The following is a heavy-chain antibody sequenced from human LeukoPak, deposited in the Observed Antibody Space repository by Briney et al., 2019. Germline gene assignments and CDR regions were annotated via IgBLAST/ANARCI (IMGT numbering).Heavy chain of an antibody. D-gene: IGHD6-19*01. CDR3: AKWGYSSGWPYFGY. V-gene: IGHV3-7*02. Sequence: GGSLRLSCAASGFTFSSNWMGWVRQAPGKGLEWVANIKQDGSETYYVDSVKGRFTISRDNAKNSLYLQMSSLRAEDTAVYYCAKWGYSSGWPYFGYWGQGTLVTVSS. CDR1: GFTFSSNW. J-gene: IGHJ4*02. CDR2: IKQDGSET.